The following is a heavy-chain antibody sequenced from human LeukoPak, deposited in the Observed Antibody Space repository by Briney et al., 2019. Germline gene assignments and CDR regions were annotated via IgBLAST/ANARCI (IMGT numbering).Heavy chain of an antibody. CDR3: AKDRYYYYYMDV. V-gene: IGHV3-30*02. J-gene: IGHJ6*03. Sequence: GGSLRLSCAASRFSFSSYGMHWVRQAPGKGLEWVAYLQYDRTNVQYADSVRGRFTISRGNSKNILYLQMNSLRAEDTAVYYCAKDRYYYYYMDVWGKGTTVTISS. CDR1: RFSFSSYG. CDR2: LQYDRTNV.